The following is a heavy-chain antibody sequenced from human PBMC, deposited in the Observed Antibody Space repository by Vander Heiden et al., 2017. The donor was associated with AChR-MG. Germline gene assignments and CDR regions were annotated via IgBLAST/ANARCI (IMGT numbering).Heavy chain of an antibody. J-gene: IGHJ4*02. CDR1: GASISGSYYY. CDR2: IYHNGRT. D-gene: IGHD1-26*01. V-gene: IGHV4-31*03. Sequence: VQLQESGPGLVKPSQTLSLICTVPGASISGSYYYLGWIRQHPGEGLEWIGYIYHNGRTSYNPSLKSRLTISVDTSKNQFSLELSSVTAADTAIYYCARDPSGTYSVYQWGQGILVTVSS. CDR3: ARDPSGTYSVYQ.